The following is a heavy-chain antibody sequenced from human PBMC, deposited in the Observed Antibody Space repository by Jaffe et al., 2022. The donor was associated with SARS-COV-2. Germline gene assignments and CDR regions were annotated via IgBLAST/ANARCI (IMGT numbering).Heavy chain of an antibody. CDR1: GGSISSGSYY. CDR3: ARSILRYFDWLSFDY. Sequence: QVQLQESGPGLVKPSQTLSLTCTVSGGSISSGSYYWSWIRQPAGKGLEWIGRIYTSGSTNYNPSLKSRVTISVDTSKNQFSLKLSSVTAADTAVYYCARSILRYFDWLSFDYWGQGTLVTVSS. V-gene: IGHV4-61*02. J-gene: IGHJ4*02. CDR2: IYTSGST. D-gene: IGHD3-9*01.